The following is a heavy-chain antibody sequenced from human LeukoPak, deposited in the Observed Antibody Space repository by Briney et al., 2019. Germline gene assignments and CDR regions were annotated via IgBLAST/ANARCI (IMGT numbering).Heavy chain of an antibody. V-gene: IGHV3-30-3*01. CDR1: GFTFSSYA. CDR2: ISYDGSNK. CDR3: ARVPELGTSGS. Sequence: GGSLRLSCAASGFTFSSYAMHWVRQAPGKGLEWVAVISYDGSNKYYADSVKGRFTISRDNSKNTLYLQMNSLRAEDTAVYYCARVPELGTSGSWGQGTLVTVSS. J-gene: IGHJ5*02. D-gene: IGHD2-2*01.